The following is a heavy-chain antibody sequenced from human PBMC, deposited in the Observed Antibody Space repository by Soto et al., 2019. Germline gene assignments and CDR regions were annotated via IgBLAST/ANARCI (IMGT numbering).Heavy chain of an antibody. V-gene: IGHV4-4*02. Sequence: SETLSLTCAVSGGSISSSNWWSWVRQPPGKGLDWIVEIYHSGITNYNPSFKSRVTISVDKSKNQFSLKLSSVTAADTAVYYCARDRVVPAAMQIYYYYGMDVWGQGTTVTVSS. D-gene: IGHD2-2*01. CDR2: IYHSGIT. CDR1: GGSISSSNW. CDR3: ARDRVVPAAMQIYYYYGMDV. J-gene: IGHJ6*02.